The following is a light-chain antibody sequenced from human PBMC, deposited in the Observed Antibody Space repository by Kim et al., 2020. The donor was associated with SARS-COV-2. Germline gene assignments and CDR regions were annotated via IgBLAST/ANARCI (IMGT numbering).Light chain of an antibody. CDR2: EDN. Sequence: FMLTQPHSVSGSPEKTVTISCTRRGGSIASNYVQWYQQRPGSAPTTVIYEDNQRPSGVPDRFSGSIDSSSNSASLTISGLKTEDETDYYCQSYDSSSWGFVRGTQLTFL. CDR3: QSYDSSSWG. J-gene: IGLJ3*02. V-gene: IGLV6-57*04. CDR1: GGSIASNY.